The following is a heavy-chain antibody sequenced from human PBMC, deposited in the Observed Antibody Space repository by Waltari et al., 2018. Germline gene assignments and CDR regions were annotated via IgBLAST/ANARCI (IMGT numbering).Heavy chain of an antibody. CDR1: GYSISRGYY. Sequence: QVQLQESGPGLVKPSETLSLTCAVSGYSISRGYYWGWIRQPPGKGLEWIGSIYHSGSTYYNPSLKSRVTISVDTSKNQFSLKLSSVTAADTAVYYCASSGELLPFDYWGQGTLVTVSS. CDR2: IYHSGST. D-gene: IGHD1-26*01. J-gene: IGHJ4*02. V-gene: IGHV4-38-2*01. CDR3: ASSGELLPFDY.